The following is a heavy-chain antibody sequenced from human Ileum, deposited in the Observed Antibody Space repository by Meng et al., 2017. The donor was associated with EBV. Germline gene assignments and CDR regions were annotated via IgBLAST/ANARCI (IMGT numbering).Heavy chain of an antibody. CDR2: IKSNSDDGTT. Sequence: EVQLVESGGGLVKPGGSCRLSGAASGFSFSHAWMSWVRQAPGKGPEWVGRIKSNSDDGTTVYAAPVKGRFTISRDDSKNTLYLQMNSLKSEDTAIYYCTTEIDHSGSGSFDFWGQGPLVTVSS. V-gene: IGHV3-15*01. CDR1: GFSFSHAW. D-gene: IGHD3-10*01. J-gene: IGHJ4*02. CDR3: TTEIDHSGSGSFDF.